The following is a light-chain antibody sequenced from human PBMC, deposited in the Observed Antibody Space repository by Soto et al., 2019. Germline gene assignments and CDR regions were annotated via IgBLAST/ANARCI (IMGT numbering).Light chain of an antibody. CDR3: QLYGDSPLFT. CDR2: SAS. J-gene: IGKJ3*01. V-gene: IGKV3-20*01. CDR1: QSVASTS. Sequence: EIVLTQSPGTLSLSPGERATLSCRTSQSVASTSLAWYQQKPGQAPRLLIYSASSRATGVPDRFSGSGSGTDFTLTISRLEPEAFAVYYCQLYGDSPLFTFGPGTKVDIK.